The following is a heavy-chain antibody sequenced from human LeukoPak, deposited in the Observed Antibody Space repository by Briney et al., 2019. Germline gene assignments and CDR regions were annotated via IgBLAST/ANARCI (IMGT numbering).Heavy chain of an antibody. Sequence: ASVKVSCKASGYTFTSYAMHWVRQAPGQRLEWMGWISAGNGNTKYSQKFQGRVTITRDTSASTAYMELSSLRSEDTAVYYCARDTAYSSGWYGTFDYWGQGTLVTVSS. J-gene: IGHJ4*02. CDR1: GYTFTSYA. D-gene: IGHD6-19*01. CDR3: ARDTAYSSGWYGTFDY. CDR2: ISAGNGNT. V-gene: IGHV1-3*01.